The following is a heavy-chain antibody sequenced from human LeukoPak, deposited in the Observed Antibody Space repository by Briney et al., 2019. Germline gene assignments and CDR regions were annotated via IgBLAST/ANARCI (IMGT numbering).Heavy chain of an antibody. Sequence: PSETLSLTCAVSGYSISSGYYWGWIRQPPGKGLEWIGSIYHSGSTYYNPSLKSRVTISVDTSKNQFSLKLSSVTAADTAVYYCAGHLIMVQDYWGQGTLVTVSS. V-gene: IGHV4-38-2*01. J-gene: IGHJ4*02. D-gene: IGHD3-10*01. CDR2: IYHSGST. CDR3: AGHLIMVQDY. CDR1: GYSISSGYY.